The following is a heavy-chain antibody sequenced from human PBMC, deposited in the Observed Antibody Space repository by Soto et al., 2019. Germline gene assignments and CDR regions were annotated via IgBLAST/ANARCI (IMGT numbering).Heavy chain of an antibody. CDR1: GGSISSGGYY. CDR2: IYHSGTT. J-gene: IGHJ5*02. Sequence: QVQLQESGPGLVKPSQTLSLTCTVSGGSISSGGYYWSWIRQHPGKGLEWIGYIYHSGTTYYNPSLKSRVNISVDTSKNQFSLKLTSVTAAETAVYYCARVRRNQLLGWFDPWGQGTLVTVSS. D-gene: IGHD2-2*01. CDR3: ARVRRNQLLGWFDP. V-gene: IGHV4-31*03.